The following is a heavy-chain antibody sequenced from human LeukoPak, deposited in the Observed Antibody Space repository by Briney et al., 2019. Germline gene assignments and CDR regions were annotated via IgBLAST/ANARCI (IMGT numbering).Heavy chain of an antibody. D-gene: IGHD3-10*01. CDR1: GGSFSGYY. Sequence: PSETLSLTCAVYGGSFSGYYWSWIRQPPGKGLEWIGEINHSGSTNYNPSLKSRVTISVDTSKNQFSLKLSSVTAADTAVYYCAREATMVRGVRYFDYWGQGTLVTVSS. J-gene: IGHJ4*02. V-gene: IGHV4-34*01. CDR2: INHSGST. CDR3: AREATMVRGVRYFDY.